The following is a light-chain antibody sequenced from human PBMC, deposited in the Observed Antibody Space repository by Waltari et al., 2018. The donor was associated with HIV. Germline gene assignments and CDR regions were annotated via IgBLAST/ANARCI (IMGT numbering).Light chain of an antibody. CDR3: QQYNNWLSLT. J-gene: IGKJ4*01. Sequence: EIVMTQSPATLSVSPGERATLSCRASQSVSSNLAWYQQKPGQAPRLLIYGASTRATGIPARFSGSGSGTEFTLTISSLQSEDFAVYYCQQYNNWLSLTFGGGTKVEIE. CDR2: GAS. CDR1: QSVSSN. V-gene: IGKV3-15*01.